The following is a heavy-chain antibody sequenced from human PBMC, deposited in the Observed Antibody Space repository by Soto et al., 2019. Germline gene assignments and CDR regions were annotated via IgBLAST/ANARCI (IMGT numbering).Heavy chain of an antibody. Sequence: PGGSVSLSRTPSGFPSGYDYVSWVRQAPGKGLEWVANIKQDGSEEYYVDSVEGRFTISRDNAKNSLFLQMNSLRAEDTVVYYCARDGYAGAFDCWGQGTLVTVSS. D-gene: IGHD5-12*01. CDR3: ARDGYAGAFDC. J-gene: IGHJ4*02. V-gene: IGHV3-7*03. CDR2: IKQDGSEE. CDR1: GFPSGYDY.